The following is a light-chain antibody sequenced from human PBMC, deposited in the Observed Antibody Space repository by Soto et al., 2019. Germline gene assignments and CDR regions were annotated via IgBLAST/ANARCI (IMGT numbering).Light chain of an antibody. V-gene: IGLV1-36*01. Sequence: QSVLTQPPSVSEAPRQRVTISFSGSSSNIGNNAVNWYQQLPGKAPKLLIYYDDLLPSGVSDRFSGSKSGTSASLAISGLQSEDEADYYCAAWDDSLKGVVFGGGTKLTVL. J-gene: IGLJ2*01. CDR2: YDD. CDR1: SSNIGNNA. CDR3: AAWDDSLKGVV.